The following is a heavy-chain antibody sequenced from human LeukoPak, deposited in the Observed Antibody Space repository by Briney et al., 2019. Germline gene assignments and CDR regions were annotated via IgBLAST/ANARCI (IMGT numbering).Heavy chain of an antibody. V-gene: IGHV3-7*01. CDR2: IKQDGSEK. Sequence: GRFLRLSCAASGFTFSSYWMSWVRQAPGKGLEWVANIKQDGSEKYYVDSVKGRFTISRDNAKNSLYLQMNSLRAEDTAVYYCARVRYDFWSGYEGNDYWGQGTLVTVSS. D-gene: IGHD3-3*01. J-gene: IGHJ4*02. CDR1: GFTFSSYW. CDR3: ARVRYDFWSGYEGNDY.